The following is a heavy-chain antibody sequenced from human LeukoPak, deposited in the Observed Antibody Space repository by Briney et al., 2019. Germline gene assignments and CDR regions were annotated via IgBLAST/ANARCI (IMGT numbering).Heavy chain of an antibody. CDR1: GFTFSSYS. J-gene: IGHJ4*02. CDR2: ISSSSSTI. V-gene: IGHV3-48*01. Sequence: PGGSLRLSCAASGFTFSSYSMNWVRQAPGKGLEWVSYISSSSSTIYYADSVKGRFTISRDNAKNSLYLQMNSLRAEDTAVYYCARGVPGTVVTLDYWGQGTLVTVSS. CDR3: ARGVPGTVVTLDY. D-gene: IGHD4-23*01.